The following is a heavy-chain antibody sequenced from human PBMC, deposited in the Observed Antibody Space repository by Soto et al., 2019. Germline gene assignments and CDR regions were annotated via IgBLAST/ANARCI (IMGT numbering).Heavy chain of an antibody. D-gene: IGHD6-19*01. V-gene: IGHV3-7*05. CDR3: AGVAV. CDR1: GFTFSNYW. Sequence: EVQLVESGGGFVQPGGSLRLSCAASGFTFSNYWMSWVRQAPGKGLEWVANIKVDGSEKYYVDSVKGRFTISRDNAKNSMYLQMNSLRAEDTAVYYCAGVAVRGQGTLVTVSS. CDR2: IKVDGSEK. J-gene: IGHJ4*02.